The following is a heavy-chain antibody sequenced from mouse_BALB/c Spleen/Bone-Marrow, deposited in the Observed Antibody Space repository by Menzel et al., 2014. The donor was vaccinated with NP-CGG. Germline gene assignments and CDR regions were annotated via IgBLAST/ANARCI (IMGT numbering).Heavy chain of an antibody. J-gene: IGHJ3*01. CDR2: IHYSGST. CDR1: GYSITSGYG. V-gene: IGHV3-1*02. D-gene: IGHD1-2*01. CDR3: AREARTTARFAY. Sequence: VQLQQPGPDLVKPSQSLSLTCTVTGYSITSGYGWHWIRQFPGNKLEWMGYIHYSGSTNYNPSLKSRISITRDTSKNQFLLQLNSVTTGDTATYYCAREARTTARFAYWGQGTLITVSA.